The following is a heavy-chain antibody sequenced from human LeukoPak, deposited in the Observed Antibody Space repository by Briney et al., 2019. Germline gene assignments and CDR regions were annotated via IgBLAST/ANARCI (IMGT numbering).Heavy chain of an antibody. Sequence: GGSLRLSCAASGFTFSRHWMHWVRQAPGKGLVWISRINSDASDTNYADFVKGRFTISRDNTKNTVYLQINSLRDEDTAVYYCARICSSTDCLIPDWGQGTLVTVSS. CDR1: GFTFSRHW. CDR2: INSDASDT. J-gene: IGHJ4*02. D-gene: IGHD2-2*01. CDR3: ARICSSTDCLIPD. V-gene: IGHV3-74*01.